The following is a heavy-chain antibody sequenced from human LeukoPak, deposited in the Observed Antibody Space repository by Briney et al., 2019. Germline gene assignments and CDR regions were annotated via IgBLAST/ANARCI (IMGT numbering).Heavy chain of an antibody. V-gene: IGHV3-30*18. D-gene: IGHD1-26*01. CDR3: AKERASGSYYGYFDY. CDR2: ISYDGSNK. CDR1: GFTFSSYG. Sequence: GGSLRLPCAASGFTFSSYGMHWVRQAPGKGLEWVAVISYDGSNKYYADSVKGRFTISRDSSKNTLYLLMNSLRAEDTALYYCAKERASGSYYGYFDYWGQGTLVTVSS. J-gene: IGHJ4*02.